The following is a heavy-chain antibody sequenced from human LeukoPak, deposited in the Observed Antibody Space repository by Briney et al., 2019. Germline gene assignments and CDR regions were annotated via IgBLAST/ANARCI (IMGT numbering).Heavy chain of an antibody. CDR1: GFMFNTYW. J-gene: IGHJ5*02. D-gene: IGHD2-2*02. Sequence: AGGSLRLSCAASGFMFNTYWMSWVRHAPGKGLEWVSAIRGSGGSTYYADSVKGRFTISRDNSKNTLYLQMNSLRAEDSAVYYCAKAGHPLVYCSSATCYMGSWGQGTLVTVSS. V-gene: IGHV3-23*01. CDR2: IRGSGGST. CDR3: AKAGHPLVYCSSATCYMGS.